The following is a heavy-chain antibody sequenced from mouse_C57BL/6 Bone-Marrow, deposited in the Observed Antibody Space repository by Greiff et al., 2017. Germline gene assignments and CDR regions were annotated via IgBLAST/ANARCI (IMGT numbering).Heavy chain of an antibody. CDR3: AREQYYGSSGY. Sequence: VQLQQSGAELVRPGASVKLSCKASGYTFTDYYINWVKQRPGQGLEWIARIYPGSGNTYYNEKFKGKATLTAAKSSSTAYMQLSSLTSEDSAVYFCAREQYYGSSGYWGQGTTLTVSS. CDR2: IYPGSGNT. J-gene: IGHJ2*01. V-gene: IGHV1-76*01. CDR1: GYTFTDYY. D-gene: IGHD1-1*01.